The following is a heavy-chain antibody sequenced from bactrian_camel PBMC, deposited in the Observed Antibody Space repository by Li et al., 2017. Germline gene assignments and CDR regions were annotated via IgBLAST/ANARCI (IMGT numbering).Heavy chain of an antibody. J-gene: IGHJ4*01. V-gene: IGHV3S6*01. CDR1: GFYYVTYC. Sequence: HVQLVESGGGSVQAGGSLKLACEVTGFYYVTYCMAWFRQSPGKDREGVAGIDSDGLATYDDSAEGRFMISKDNDKNTVYLQMNNLKPEDSAMYYCAARGSSYRCLGTNGGRQGYNYWGQGTQVTVS. D-gene: IGHD1*01. CDR3: AARGSSYRCLGTNGGRQGYNY. CDR2: IDSDGLAT.